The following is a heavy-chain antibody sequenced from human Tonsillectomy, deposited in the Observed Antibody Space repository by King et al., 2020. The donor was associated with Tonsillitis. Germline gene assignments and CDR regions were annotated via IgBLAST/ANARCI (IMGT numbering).Heavy chain of an antibody. CDR1: GYTFSDYF. CDR3: ARDGQATLTTLNYYYYMDV. J-gene: IGHJ6*03. CDR2: INPNSGGT. V-gene: IGHV1-2*02. D-gene: IGHD4-11*01. Sequence: QLVQSGAEVKKPGASVKVSCKASGYTFSDYFMHWVRQAPGQGLEWMGWINPNSGGTNYAQKFQGRVTMTSDTSISTAYMELSRLKSYDTAVYYCARDGQATLTTLNYYYYMDVWGKGTTVTVSS.